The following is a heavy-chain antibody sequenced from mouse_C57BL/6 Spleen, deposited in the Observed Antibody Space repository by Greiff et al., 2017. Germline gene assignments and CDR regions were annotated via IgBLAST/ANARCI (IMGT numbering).Heavy chain of an antibody. J-gene: IGHJ2*01. V-gene: IGHV1-55*01. Sequence: QVQLQQPGAELVKPGASVKMSCKASGYTFTSYWITWVKQRPGQGLERIGDIYPGSGSTNYNEKFKSKATLTVDTSSSTAYMQLSSLTSEDSAVYYCARATTVVERDYWGQGTTLTVSS. CDR2: IYPGSGST. CDR3: ARATTVVERDY. D-gene: IGHD1-1*01. CDR1: GYTFTSYW.